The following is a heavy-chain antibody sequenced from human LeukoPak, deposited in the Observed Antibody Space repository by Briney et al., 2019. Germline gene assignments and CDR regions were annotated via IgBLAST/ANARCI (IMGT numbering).Heavy chain of an antibody. CDR3: ARDSAVADSSSWYYYYGMDV. Sequence: SETLSLTCTVSGGSISSYYWTWIRQPPGKGLEWIGYIYYSGSTNYNPSLKSRVTISVDTSKNQFSLRLSSVTAADTAVYYCARDSAVADSSSWYYYYGMDVWGQGTTVTVSS. D-gene: IGHD6-13*01. J-gene: IGHJ6*02. CDR1: GGSISSYY. V-gene: IGHV4-59*01. CDR2: IYYSGST.